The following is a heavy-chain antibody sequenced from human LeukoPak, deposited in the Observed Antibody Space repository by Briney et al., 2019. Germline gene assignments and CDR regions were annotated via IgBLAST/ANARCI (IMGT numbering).Heavy chain of an antibody. CDR3: ARDGGYNN. D-gene: IGHD5-24*01. J-gene: IGHJ4*02. CDR1: GFTFDDYA. Sequence: GGSLRLSCAASGFTFDDYAMRWVRQAPGKGLEWVSGISWNSGSIGYADSVKGRFTISRDNARNSLYLQMNSLRAEDTAVYYCARDGGYNNWGQGNLVTVSS. CDR2: ISWNSGSI. V-gene: IGHV3-9*01.